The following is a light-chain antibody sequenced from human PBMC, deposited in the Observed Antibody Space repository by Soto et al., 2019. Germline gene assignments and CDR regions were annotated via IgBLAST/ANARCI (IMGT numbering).Light chain of an antibody. CDR1: SSNIGSNP. CDR2: SDD. V-gene: IGLV1-44*01. CDR3: ASWDDSLGGDWV. J-gene: IGLJ3*02. Sequence: QSVLTQPPSASGTPRQRVTISCSGSSSNIGSNPVNWYQQLPGTAPKLLIYSDDHRSSGVPDRFSGSKSGTSASLAIDGLQSEDEADYYCASWDDSLGGDWVFGGGTKLTVL.